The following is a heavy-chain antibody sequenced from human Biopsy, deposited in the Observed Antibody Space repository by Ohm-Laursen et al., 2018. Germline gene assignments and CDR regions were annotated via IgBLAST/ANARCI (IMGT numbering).Heavy chain of an antibody. CDR3: VRGVDYYDPYHYYALDV. CDR2: INHSGRT. CDR1: GESFNGYY. V-gene: IGHV4-34*01. D-gene: IGHD3-22*01. Sequence: SDTLSLTWAVYGESFNGYYWSWIRQTPGKGLEWIGEINHSGRTNHNPSLKSRVTISVDTPKNQFSLKVRSVTAADTAVYYCVRGVDYYDPYHYYALDVWGQGTTVTVSS. J-gene: IGHJ6*02.